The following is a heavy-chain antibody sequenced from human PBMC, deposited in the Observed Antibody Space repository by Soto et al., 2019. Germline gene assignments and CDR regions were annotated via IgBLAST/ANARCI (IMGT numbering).Heavy chain of an antibody. D-gene: IGHD4-17*01. V-gene: IGHV3-33*03. Sequence: QVQLVESGGGLVQPGRSLRLSCVVSGFTFSNYGMHWVRQAPGKGLEWVADIWYDGSGQRYAGSVQGRFTISRENSKNTLYLQINSLRVEDTAVYYCAKDEVSRKYYGHSWGVWGHGTRVTVSS. J-gene: IGHJ6*02. CDR2: IWYDGSGQ. CDR1: GFTFSNYG. CDR3: AKDEVSRKYYGHSWGV.